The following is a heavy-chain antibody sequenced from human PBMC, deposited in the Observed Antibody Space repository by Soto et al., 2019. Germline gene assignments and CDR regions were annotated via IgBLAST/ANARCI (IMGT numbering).Heavy chain of an antibody. J-gene: IGHJ6*02. CDR3: ARALRSGLDV. Sequence: ASVKVSCKASGYTFTSYAMHWVRQAPGQRLEWMGWLNAGNGNTKYSQKFQGRDTITRDTSASTAYMELRSLRPADTAVYYCARALRSGLDVWVPGTTGTVCS. D-gene: IGHD2-15*01. CDR2: LNAGNGNT. V-gene: IGHV1-3*01. CDR1: GYTFTSYA.